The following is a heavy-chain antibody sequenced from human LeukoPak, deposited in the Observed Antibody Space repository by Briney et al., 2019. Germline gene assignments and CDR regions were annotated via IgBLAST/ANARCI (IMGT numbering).Heavy chain of an antibody. CDR1: GGSISSYY. D-gene: IGHD3/OR15-3a*01. V-gene: IGHV4-59*01. CDR2: IYYSGST. CDR3: ARDIGPDDAFDI. Sequence: KPSETLSLTCTVSGGSISSYYWSWIRQPPGKGLEWIGYIYYSGSTNYNPSLKSRVTISVDTSKNQFSLKLSSVTAADTAVYYCARDIGPDDAFDIWGQGTMVTVSS. J-gene: IGHJ3*02.